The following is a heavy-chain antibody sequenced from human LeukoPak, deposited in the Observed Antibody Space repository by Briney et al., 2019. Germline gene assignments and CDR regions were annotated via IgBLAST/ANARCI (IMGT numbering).Heavy chain of an antibody. CDR2: IYHSGST. Sequence: SETLSLICTVSGGSIISSSDYWGWIRQPPGKGLEWIGEIYHSGSTNYNPSLKSRVTISVDKSKNQFSLKLSSVTAADTAVYYCARGEYDYGDADPYNWFDPWGQGTLVTVSS. CDR3: ARGEYDYGDADPYNWFDP. V-gene: IGHV4-39*07. CDR1: GGSIISSSDY. D-gene: IGHD4-17*01. J-gene: IGHJ5*02.